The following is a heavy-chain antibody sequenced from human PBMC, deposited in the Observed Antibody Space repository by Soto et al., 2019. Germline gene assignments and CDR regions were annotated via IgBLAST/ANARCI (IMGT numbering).Heavy chain of an antibody. Sequence: GASVKVSCKASGYTFTSYGISWVRQAPGQGLEWMGWISAYNGNTNYAQKLQGRVTMTTDTSTSTAYMELRSLRSDDTAVYYCARVPFQPPHYYDSSGPDYWGQGTLVTVSS. J-gene: IGHJ4*02. V-gene: IGHV1-18*01. CDR3: ARVPFQPPHYYDSSGPDY. D-gene: IGHD3-22*01. CDR1: GYTFTSYG. CDR2: ISAYNGNT.